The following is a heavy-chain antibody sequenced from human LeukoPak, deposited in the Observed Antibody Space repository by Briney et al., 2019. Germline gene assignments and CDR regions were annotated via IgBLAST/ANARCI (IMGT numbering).Heavy chain of an antibody. CDR2: IYVTGTP. D-gene: IGHD6-13*01. CDR1: RFTVSRSY. V-gene: IGHV3-66*03. J-gene: IGHJ5*02. Sequence: GESLRLSCVASRFTVSRSYMSWVRQAPGKGLEWISVIYVTGTPKYADSVTGRFTISRDNSKNTLYLQMNSLRAEDTAVYYCARDRAIAAAGTRVQPFGPWGQGTLVTVSS. CDR3: ARDRAIAAAGTRVQPFGP.